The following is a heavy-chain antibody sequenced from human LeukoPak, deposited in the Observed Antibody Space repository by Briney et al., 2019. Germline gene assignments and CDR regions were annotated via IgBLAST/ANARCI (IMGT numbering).Heavy chain of an antibody. CDR1: RFTFSSYE. J-gene: IGHJ4*02. CDR3: ARGRFHLDY. V-gene: IGHV3-48*03. Sequence: GGSLRLSCAASRFTFSSYEMNWVRQAPGKGLEWVSYISSSGSTRYYADSVKGRFTISRDNAKNSLYLQVTSLRADDTAVYSCARGRFHLDYWGQGTLVTVSS. CDR2: ISSSGSTR.